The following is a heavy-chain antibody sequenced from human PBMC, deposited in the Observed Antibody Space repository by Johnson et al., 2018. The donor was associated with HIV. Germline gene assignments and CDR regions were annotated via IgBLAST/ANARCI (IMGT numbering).Heavy chain of an antibody. CDR2: ISSSGSTI. CDR1: GFTFSDYY. CDR3: ARDLDRSAFDI. J-gene: IGHJ3*02. V-gene: IGHV3-11*04. Sequence: QMLLVQSGGGVVRPGGSLRLYCAASGFTFSDYYMSWIRQAPGKGLEWVSYISSSGSTIYYADSVKGRFTISRDNAKNSLYLQMNSLRAEDTAVYYCARDLDRSAFDIWGQGTMVTVSS. D-gene: IGHD2-2*03.